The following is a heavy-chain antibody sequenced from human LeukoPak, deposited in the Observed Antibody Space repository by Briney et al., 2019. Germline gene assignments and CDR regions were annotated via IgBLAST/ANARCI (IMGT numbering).Heavy chain of an antibody. D-gene: IGHD6-19*01. Sequence: QPGGSLRLSCAAPGFMFHDYAIHWVRQAPGKGLEWVSLISGDGGSTFYADSVKGRFTISRDNSKNSLYLQMNSPRSDDTALYYCARESESSGWYDYWGQGTLVTVSS. CDR3: ARESESSGWYDY. J-gene: IGHJ4*02. CDR2: ISGDGGST. V-gene: IGHV3-43*02. CDR1: GFMFHDYA.